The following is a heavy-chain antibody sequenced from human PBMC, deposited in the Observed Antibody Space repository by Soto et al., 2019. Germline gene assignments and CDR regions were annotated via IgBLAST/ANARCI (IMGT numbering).Heavy chain of an antibody. J-gene: IGHJ4*02. Sequence: PGGSLRLSCSASGFTFSSYAMHWVRQAPGKGLEWVSTVSGSGGNTYYADSVKGRFTISRDNSENTLYLQMISLRAEDMAIYYCAKGPHSSGWHYFDYWGQGTLVTVSS. CDR3: AKGPHSSGWHYFDY. D-gene: IGHD6-19*01. CDR2: VSGSGGNT. CDR1: GFTFSSYA. V-gene: IGHV3-23*01.